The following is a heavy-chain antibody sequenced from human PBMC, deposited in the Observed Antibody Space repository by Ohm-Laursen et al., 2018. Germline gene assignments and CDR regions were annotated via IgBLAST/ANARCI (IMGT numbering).Heavy chain of an antibody. D-gene: IGHD3-16*01. CDR3: AREMRGGYFDY. J-gene: IGHJ4*02. CDR1: GYTFTNYY. CDR2: IYPSSGST. V-gene: IGHV1-46*01. Sequence: SVKVSCKASGYTFTNYYMHWVRQAPGQGLEWMGIIYPSSGSTTYAQKFQGRVTMKRDTSTSTVYMELSSLTSDDTAVYYCAREMRGGYFDYWGQGTLVTVSS.